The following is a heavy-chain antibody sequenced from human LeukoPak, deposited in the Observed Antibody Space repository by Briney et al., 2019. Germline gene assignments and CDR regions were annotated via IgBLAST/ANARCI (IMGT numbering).Heavy chain of an antibody. CDR1: GFTFSSYW. V-gene: IGHV3-7*01. D-gene: IGHD2-2*01. CDR3: ARNLPAADY. CDR2: IQQDGSAK. J-gene: IGHJ4*02. Sequence: GGSLRLSCAASGFTFSSYWMSWVRQAPGKGLEWVANIQQDGSAKYYVDSVKGRLTISRDNAKNSLYLQMNSLRAEDTAVYYCARNLPAADYWGQGTLVTVSS.